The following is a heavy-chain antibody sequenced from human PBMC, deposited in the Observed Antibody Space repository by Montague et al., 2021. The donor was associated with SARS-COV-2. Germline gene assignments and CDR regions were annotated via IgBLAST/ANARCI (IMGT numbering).Heavy chain of an antibody. D-gene: IGHD6-13*01. V-gene: IGHV4-34*01. Sequence: ETLSLTCAVYGGSFSDYYWTWIRQSPGKGLEWIGEINHSGRTNYKPSLKSRVTMSVDTSKNQFSLKLNSVTAADTAVYYCARAFIAAAGTTSFDYWGQGTLVTVSS. CDR3: ARAFIAAAGTTSFDY. J-gene: IGHJ4*02. CDR1: GGSFSDYY. CDR2: INHSGRT.